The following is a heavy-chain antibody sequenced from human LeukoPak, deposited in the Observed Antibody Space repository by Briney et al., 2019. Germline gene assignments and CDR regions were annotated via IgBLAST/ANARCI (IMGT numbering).Heavy chain of an antibody. V-gene: IGHV3-48*02. D-gene: IGHD3/OR15-3a*01. CDR2: ISSSSSTI. CDR3: ARAFGLTDY. J-gene: IGHJ4*02. Sequence: GGSLTLSCAASGFTVSSYSMNWVRQAPGKGLEWVSYISSSSSTIYYADSVKGRFTISRDNAKNSLYLQMNSLRDKDTAVYYCARAFGLTDYWGQGTLVTVSS. CDR1: GFTVSSYS.